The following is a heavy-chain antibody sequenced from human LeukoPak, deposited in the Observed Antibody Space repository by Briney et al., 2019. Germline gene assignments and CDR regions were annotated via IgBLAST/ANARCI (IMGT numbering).Heavy chain of an antibody. CDR1: GYTFTDDF. J-gene: IGHJ4*02. CDR2: INSNSGGT. D-gene: IGHD7-27*01. V-gene: IGHV1-2*06. CDR3: ARDLSSTANWEFDY. Sequence: ASVKVSCKASGYTFTDDFIHWVRQAPGQGLEWMGRINSNSGGTEFAQRFQGRVTMTRDTSINTAYMELSRLRSDDTAVYYCARDLSSTANWEFDYWGQGTLVTVSS.